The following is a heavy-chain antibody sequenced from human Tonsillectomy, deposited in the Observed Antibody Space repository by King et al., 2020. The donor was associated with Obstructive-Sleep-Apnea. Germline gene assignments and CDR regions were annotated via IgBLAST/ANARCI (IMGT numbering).Heavy chain of an antibody. V-gene: IGHV3-23*04. CDR1: GFTFSNYA. J-gene: IGHJ4*02. CDR3: AKDSWDIVATMFDY. CDR2: ISGSGGST. D-gene: IGHD5-12*01. Sequence: VQLVESGGGLVQPGGSLRLSCAASGFTFSNYAMSWVRQAPGKGLEWVSTISGSGGSTYYAESVKGRFTISRDNSKNTLFLQMNSLRAEDTAVYYCAKDSWDIVATMFDYWGQGTLVTVSS.